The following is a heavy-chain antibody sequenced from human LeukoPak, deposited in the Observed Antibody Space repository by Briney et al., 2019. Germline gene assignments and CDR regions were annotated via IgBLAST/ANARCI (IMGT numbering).Heavy chain of an antibody. D-gene: IGHD1-26*01. J-gene: IGHJ4*02. CDR3: ARDHGIVGATAIDY. Sequence: GGSLRLSCAASGSTFSSYAMHWVRQAPGKGLEWVAVISYDGSNKYYADSVKGRFTISRDNSKNTLYLQMNSLRAEDTAVYYCARDHGIVGATAIDYWGQGTLVTVSS. CDR2: ISYDGSNK. V-gene: IGHV3-30*04. CDR1: GSTFSSYA.